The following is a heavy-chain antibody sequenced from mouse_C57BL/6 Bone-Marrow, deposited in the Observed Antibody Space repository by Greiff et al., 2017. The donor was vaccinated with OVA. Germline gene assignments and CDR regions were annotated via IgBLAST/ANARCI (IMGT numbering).Heavy chain of an antibody. D-gene: IGHD1-1*01. J-gene: IGHJ4*01. Sequence: EVKVVESGGGLVQPGGSLSLSCAASGFTFTDYYMSWVRQPPGKALEWLGFIRNKANGYTTEYSASVKGRFTISRDNSQSILYLQMNALRAEDSATYYCARSYYYGLYAMDYWGQGTSVTVSS. CDR2: IRNKANGYTT. CDR3: ARSYYYGLYAMDY. V-gene: IGHV7-3*01. CDR1: GFTFTDYY.